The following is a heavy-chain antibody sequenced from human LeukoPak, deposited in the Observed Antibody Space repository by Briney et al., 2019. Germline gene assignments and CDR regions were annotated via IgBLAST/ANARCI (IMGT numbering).Heavy chain of an antibody. D-gene: IGHD6-19*01. V-gene: IGHV4-34*01. CDR2: TNHSGST. CDR3: ARTFNVGGRSSGSDY. CDR1: GGSFSGYY. J-gene: IGHJ4*02. Sequence: SETLSLTCAVYGGSFSGYYWSWIRQPPGKGLEWIGETNHSGSTNYNPSLKSRVTLSVDTSKNQFSLKLSSVTAADTAVYYCARTFNVGGRSSGSDYWGQGTLVTVSS.